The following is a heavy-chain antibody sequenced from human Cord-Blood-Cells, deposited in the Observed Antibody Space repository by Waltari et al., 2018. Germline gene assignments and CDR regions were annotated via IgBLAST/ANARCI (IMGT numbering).Heavy chain of an antibody. CDR3: ARDIRGDFWSGYYKNYYYYYGMDV. CDR1: GGTFSSYA. CDR2: IIPIFGTA. D-gene: IGHD3-3*01. V-gene: IGHV1-69*06. J-gene: IGHJ6*02. Sequence: QVQLVQSGAEVKKPGSSVKVSCKASGGTFSSYAISWVRQAPGQGLEWMGGIIPIFGTANYAQKFQGRVTITADKSTSTAYMELSSLRSEDTAVYYRARDIRGDFWSGYYKNYYYYYGMDVWGQGTTVTVSS.